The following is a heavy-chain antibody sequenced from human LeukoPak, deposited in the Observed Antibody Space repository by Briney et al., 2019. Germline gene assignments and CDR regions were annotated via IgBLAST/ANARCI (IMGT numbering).Heavy chain of an antibody. V-gene: IGHV3-15*01. J-gene: IGHJ1*01. CDR2: IKSKTDGGTT. D-gene: IGHD3-22*01. CDR1: GFTFSNAG. CDR3: TTVGGDYYESSLYFQH. Sequence: GGSLRLSCAASGFTFSNAGMSWVRQAPGKGLEWVGRIKSKTDGGTTDYAAPVKGRFTISRDDSKNTLYLQMNSLKTADTAAYYCTTVGGDYYESSLYFQHWGQGTLVTVSS.